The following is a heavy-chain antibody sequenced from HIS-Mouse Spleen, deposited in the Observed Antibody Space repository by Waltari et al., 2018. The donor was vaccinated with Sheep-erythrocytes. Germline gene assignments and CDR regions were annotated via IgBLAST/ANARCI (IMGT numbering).Heavy chain of an antibody. CDR1: GFSLSNARMG. Sequence: QVTLKESGPVLVKPTETLTLTCTVSGFSLSNARMGVSWIRQPPGKALEWLAHIFSNDEKSYSTSLKSRLTISKDTSKSQVVLTMTNMDPVDTATYYCARIPSCSSTSCYHYFDYWGQGTLVTVSS. D-gene: IGHD2-2*01. J-gene: IGHJ4*02. V-gene: IGHV2-26*01. CDR2: IFSNDEK. CDR3: ARIPSCSSTSCYHYFDY.